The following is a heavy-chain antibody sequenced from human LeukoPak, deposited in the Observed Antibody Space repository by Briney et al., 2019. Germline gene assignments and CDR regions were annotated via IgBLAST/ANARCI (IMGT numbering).Heavy chain of an antibody. V-gene: IGHV1-69*05. CDR3: ARGDIVVVPAAIGGADYYYYYMDV. J-gene: IGHJ6*03. CDR2: IIPIFGTA. CDR1: GGTFSSYA. D-gene: IGHD2-2*02. Sequence: SVKVSCKASGGTFSSYAISWVRQAPGQGPEWVGRIIPIFGTANYAQKFQGRVTITTDESTSTVYMELSSLRSEDTAVYYCARGDIVVVPAAIGGADYYYYYMDVWGKGTTVTVSS.